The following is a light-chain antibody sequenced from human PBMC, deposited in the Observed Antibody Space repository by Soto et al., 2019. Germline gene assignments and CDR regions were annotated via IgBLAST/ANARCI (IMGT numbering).Light chain of an antibody. V-gene: IGKV1-39*01. CDR1: QNIGSF. J-gene: IGKJ1*01. CDR2: AAS. CDR3: QQSYIGPWT. Sequence: DIQMTQSPSSLSASVGDRVTITCRASQNIGSFLHWYQQKPGQAPKLLIYAASNLESGVPSRFSGSRSGTDFSLIISSLQPEDFATYYCQQSYIGPWTFGLGTTVEI.